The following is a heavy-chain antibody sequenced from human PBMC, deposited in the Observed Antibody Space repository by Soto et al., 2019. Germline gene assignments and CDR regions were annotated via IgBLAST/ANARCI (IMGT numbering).Heavy chain of an antibody. CDR1: GFSFSSYW. J-gene: IGHJ4*02. CDR2: MNQDGTEK. CDR3: ARGDCSGEYCHFDY. V-gene: IGHV3-7*02. D-gene: IGHD2-15*01. Sequence: PGGSLRLSCAASGFSFSSYWMTWVRQAPGEGLEWLANMNQDGTEKYYVDSVKGRFIISRDNAENSLYLQMNNLRAEDTAVFYCARGDCSGEYCHFDYWGQGTLVTVSS.